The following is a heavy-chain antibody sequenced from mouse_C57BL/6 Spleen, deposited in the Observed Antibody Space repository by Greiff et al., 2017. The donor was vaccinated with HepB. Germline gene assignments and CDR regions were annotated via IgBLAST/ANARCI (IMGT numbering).Heavy chain of an antibody. J-gene: IGHJ2*01. CDR2: ISGGGGNT. CDR3: ARQDGSSYFDY. V-gene: IGHV5-9*01. Sequence: EVQGVESGGGLVKPGGSLKLSCAASGFTFSSYTMSWVRQTPEKRLEWVATISGGGGNTYYPDSVKGRFTISRDNAKNTLYLQMSSLRSEDTALYYCARQDGSSYFDYWGQGTTLTVSS. CDR1: GFTFSSYT. D-gene: IGHD1-1*01.